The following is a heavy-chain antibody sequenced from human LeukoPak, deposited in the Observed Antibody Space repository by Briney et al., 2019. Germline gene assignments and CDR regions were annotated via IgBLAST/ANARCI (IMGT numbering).Heavy chain of an antibody. J-gene: IGHJ4*02. CDR2: ISGSGGST. D-gene: IGHD3-10*01. CDR1: GFTFSSYA. Sequence: GGSLRLSCAASGFTFSSYAMSWVRQAPGKGLEWVSAISGSGGSTYYADSVKGRFTVSRDNSKNTLYLQMNSLRAEDTAVYYCAKTHTYYYGSGNYYDLFDYWGQGTLVTVSS. CDR3: AKTHTYYYGSGNYYDLFDY. V-gene: IGHV3-23*01.